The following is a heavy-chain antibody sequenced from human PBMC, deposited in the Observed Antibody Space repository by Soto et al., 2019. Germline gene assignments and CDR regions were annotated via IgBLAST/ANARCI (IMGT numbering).Heavy chain of an antibody. V-gene: IGHV4-34*01. CDR3: ARGPRAKGSFIYNNYYHHSGMDV. CDR2: INHSGST. J-gene: IGHJ6*02. D-gene: IGHD1-20*01. CDR1: GGSFSGYY. Sequence: SETLSLTCAVYGGSFSGYYWSWIRQPPGKGLEWIGEINHSGSTNYNPSLKSRVTISVDTSENQFSLKLSSVTAADTAVYYCARGPRAKGSFIYNNYYHHSGMDVSGRGTTVTVSS.